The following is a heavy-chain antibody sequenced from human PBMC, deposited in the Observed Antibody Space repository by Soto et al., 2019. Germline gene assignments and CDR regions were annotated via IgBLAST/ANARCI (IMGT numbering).Heavy chain of an antibody. J-gene: IGHJ5*02. D-gene: IGHD3-22*01. CDR3: ARAPSYYYDSSGYSWFDP. CDR2: IIPIFGTA. V-gene: IGHV1-69*12. CDR1: GGTFSSYA. Sequence: QVQLVQSGAEVKKPGSSVKVSCKASGGTFSSYAISWVRQAPGQGLEWMGGIIPIFGTANYAQKFQGSVTMTAYXXTXTXXMELSSLRSEDTAVYYCARAPSYYYDSSGYSWFDPWGQGTLVTVSS.